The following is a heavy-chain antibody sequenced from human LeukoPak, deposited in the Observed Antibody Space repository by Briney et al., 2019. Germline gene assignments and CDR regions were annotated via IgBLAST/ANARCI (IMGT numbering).Heavy chain of an antibody. V-gene: IGHV4-59*08. CDR1: GGSINSYY. Sequence: SETLSLTCTVSGGSINSYYWSWIRQPPGKGLEWIGYIYYNGRTNYNPSLKSRVTISVDTSKNQFSLKLSSVTAADTAVYYCARHGEGPYGSGSYQDYWGQGTLVTASS. D-gene: IGHD3-10*01. J-gene: IGHJ4*02. CDR2: IYYNGRT. CDR3: ARHGEGPYGSGSYQDY.